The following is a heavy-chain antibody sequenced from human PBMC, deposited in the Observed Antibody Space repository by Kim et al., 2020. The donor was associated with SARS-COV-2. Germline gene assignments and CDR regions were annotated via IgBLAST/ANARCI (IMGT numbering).Heavy chain of an antibody. J-gene: IGHJ4*02. D-gene: IGHD3-9*01. CDR1: GFTFSGSA. Sequence: GGSLRLSCAASGFTFSGSAMHWVRQASGKGLEWVGRIRSKANSYATAYAASVKGRFTISRDDSKNTAYLQMNSLKTEDTAVYYCTISDILTGSLRDYWGQGTLVTVSS. CDR2: IRSKANSYAT. V-gene: IGHV3-73*01. CDR3: TISDILTGSLRDY.